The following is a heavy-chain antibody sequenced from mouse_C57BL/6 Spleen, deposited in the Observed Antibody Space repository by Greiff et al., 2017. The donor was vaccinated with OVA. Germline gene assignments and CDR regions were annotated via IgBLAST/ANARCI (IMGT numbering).Heavy chain of an antibody. D-gene: IGHD1-1*01. J-gene: IGHJ3*01. CDR3: ARVTTVVSTPFAY. Sequence: DVKLVESGGGLVKPGGSLKLSCAASGFTFSDYGMHWVRQAPGKGLEWVAYISSGSSTIYYADTVKGRVTISGDNATNTLFLQLTSLTSEDSAMYYCARVTTVVSTPFAYWGQGTLVTVSA. V-gene: IGHV5-17*01. CDR2: ISSGSSTI. CDR1: GFTFSDYG.